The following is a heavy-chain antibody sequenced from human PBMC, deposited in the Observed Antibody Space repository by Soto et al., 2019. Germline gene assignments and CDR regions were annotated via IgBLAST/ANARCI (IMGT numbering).Heavy chain of an antibody. J-gene: IGHJ4*02. CDR1: GFTFSDYN. CDR2: ISSSGSTK. V-gene: IGHV3-11*01. D-gene: IGHD5-18*01. CDR3: ARAPYSYPYHVAH. Sequence: QLVESGGGLVKPGGSLRLSCAASGFTFSDYNMNWIRQAPGKGLEWVSYISSSGSTKYYADSVKGRFTLSRDNAKNSLYRQMHGLRAEDTAVHYCARAPYSYPYHVAHWGQGTLVTVSS.